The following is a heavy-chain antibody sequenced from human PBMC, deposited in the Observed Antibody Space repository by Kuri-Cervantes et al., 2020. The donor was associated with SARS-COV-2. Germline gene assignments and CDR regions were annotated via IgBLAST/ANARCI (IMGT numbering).Heavy chain of an antibody. V-gene: IGHV4-34*01. Sequence: SETLSLTCAVYGGSFSGYYWSWIRQPPGKGLEWIGEINHSGSTNYNPSLKSRVTISVNTSKNQFSLKLSSVTAADTAVYYRARDLNYFDTSGQVGYWGQGTLVTVSS. J-gene: IGHJ4*02. D-gene: IGHD3-22*01. CDR2: INHSGST. CDR3: ARDLNYFDTSGQVGY. CDR1: GGSFSGYY.